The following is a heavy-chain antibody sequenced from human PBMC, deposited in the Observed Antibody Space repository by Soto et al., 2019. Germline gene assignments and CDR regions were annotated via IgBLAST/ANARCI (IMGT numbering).Heavy chain of an antibody. D-gene: IGHD7-27*01. V-gene: IGHV3-30*03. J-gene: IGHJ4*02. CDR3: TGEVASGY. CDR1: GFTFSSYG. CDR2: ISKDGNVK. Sequence: QVQLVESGGGVVQPGRSLRLSCAASGFTFSSYGMHWVRQAPGKELEWVAVISKDGNVKYYAESVKGRFTISRYNSKNTLYLQINSLGAKDTAAYCCTGEVASGYWGQGTLITVSS.